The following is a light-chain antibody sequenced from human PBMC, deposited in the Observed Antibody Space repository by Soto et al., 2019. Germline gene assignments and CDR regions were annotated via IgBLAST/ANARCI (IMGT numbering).Light chain of an antibody. CDR3: QQYGSSPPYT. CDR1: QSVSSSY. V-gene: IGKV3-20*01. J-gene: IGKJ2*01. Sequence: EIVLTQSPGTLSLSPGERATLSCRASQSVSSSYLAWYQQKPGQAPRLLIYGASSRATGIPDRFSGSGSGADFTLTISRLEPEDFAVYYCQQYGSSPPYTFGQATKLESK. CDR2: GAS.